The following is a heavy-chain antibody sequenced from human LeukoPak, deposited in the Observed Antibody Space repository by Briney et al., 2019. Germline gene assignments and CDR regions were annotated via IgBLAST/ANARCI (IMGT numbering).Heavy chain of an antibody. CDR3: ARAGYSSSIAAFDI. CDR2: IYYSGST. Sequence: SETLSLTCTVSGGSISSYYWSWIRQPPGKGLEWIGYIYYSGSTNYNPSLKSRVTISVDTSKNQFSLKLSSVTAADTAVYYCARAGYSSSIAAFDIWGQGTTVTVSS. D-gene: IGHD6-13*01. J-gene: IGHJ3*02. CDR1: GGSISSYY. V-gene: IGHV4-59*01.